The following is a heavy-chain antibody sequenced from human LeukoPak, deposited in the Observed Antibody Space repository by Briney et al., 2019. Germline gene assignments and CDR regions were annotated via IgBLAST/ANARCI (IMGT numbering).Heavy chain of an antibody. CDR1: GFTFSSYW. J-gene: IGHJ6*02. CDR3: ARDPLDIVAMTGQVYYYGMDV. V-gene: IGHV3-7*01. D-gene: IGHD5-12*01. CDR2: IKQDGSEK. Sequence: PGGSLRLSCAASGFTFSSYWMSWVRQAPGKGLEWVANIKQDGSEKYYVDSVKGRFTISRDNAKNSLYLQMNSLSAEDTAVYYCARDPLDIVAMTGQVYYYGMDVWGQGTTVTVSS.